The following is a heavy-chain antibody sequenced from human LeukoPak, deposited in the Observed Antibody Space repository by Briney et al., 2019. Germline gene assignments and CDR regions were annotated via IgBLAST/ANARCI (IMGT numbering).Heavy chain of an antibody. J-gene: IGHJ3*02. D-gene: IGHD3-10*01. V-gene: IGHV1-2*02. Sequence: ASVKVSCKASGYTFTSYAMNWVRQAPGQGLEWMGWINPNSGGTNYAQKFQGRVTMTRDTSISTAYMELSRLRSDDTAMYYCARNIWFGESSDGSDIWGQGTMVTVSS. CDR1: GYTFTSYA. CDR3: ARNIWFGESSDGSDI. CDR2: INPNSGGT.